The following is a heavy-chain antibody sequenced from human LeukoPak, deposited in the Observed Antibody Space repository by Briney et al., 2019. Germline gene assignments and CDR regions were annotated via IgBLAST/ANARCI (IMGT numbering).Heavy chain of an antibody. CDR3: ARIRYYYDSYQRGGFDY. CDR1: GGSISSSSYY. CDR2: IYYSGST. D-gene: IGHD3-22*01. V-gene: IGHV4-39*01. Sequence: SETLSLTCTVSGGSISSSSYYWGWICQPPGKGLEWIGSIYYSGSTYYNPSLKSRVTISVDTSKNQFSLKLSSVTAADTAVYYCARIRYYYDSYQRGGFDYWGQGTLVTVSS. J-gene: IGHJ4*02.